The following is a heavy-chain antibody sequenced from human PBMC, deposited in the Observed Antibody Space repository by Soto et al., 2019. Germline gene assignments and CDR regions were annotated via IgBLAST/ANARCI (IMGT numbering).Heavy chain of an antibody. D-gene: IGHD4-17*01. Sequence: SVKVSCKASGGTFSSYAISWVRQAPGQGLEWMGGIIPIFGTANYAQKFQGRVTITADESTSTAYMELSSLRSEDTAVYYCARGDYGGVYFDYWGQGTLVTVSS. CDR2: IIPIFGTA. CDR3: ARGDYGGVYFDY. V-gene: IGHV1-69*13. CDR1: GGTFSSYA. J-gene: IGHJ4*02.